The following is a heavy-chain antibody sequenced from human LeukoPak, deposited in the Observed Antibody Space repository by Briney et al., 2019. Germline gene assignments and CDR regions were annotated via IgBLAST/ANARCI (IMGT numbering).Heavy chain of an antibody. CDR1: GFTFSSYN. D-gene: IGHD4-17*01. CDR3: ARGRSHDYGVDYFDY. V-gene: IGHV3-21*01. Sequence: GGSLRLSCAASGFTFSSYNMNWVRQAPGKGLEWVSSISGSSSYIYYADSVKGRFTISRDNAKNSLYLQMNSLRAEDTAVYYCARGRSHDYGVDYFDYWGQGTLVTVSS. J-gene: IGHJ4*02. CDR2: ISGSSSYI.